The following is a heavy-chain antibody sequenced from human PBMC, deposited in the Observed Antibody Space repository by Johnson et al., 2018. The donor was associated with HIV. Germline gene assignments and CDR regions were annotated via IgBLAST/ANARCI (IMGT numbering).Heavy chain of an antibody. V-gene: IGHV3-30*04. CDR3: AKETPSIGGTFDI. J-gene: IGHJ3*02. CDR2: ISYDGSNK. CDR1: GFPFSTYA. Sequence: QVQLVESGGGVVQPGRSLRLSCVASGFPFSTYAIHWVRQAPGKGLEWVAVISYDGSNKYYADSVKGRFTISRDNSKNTLYLQMNSLRAEDTAVYYCAKETPSIGGTFDIWGQGTMVTVSS. D-gene: IGHD1-26*01.